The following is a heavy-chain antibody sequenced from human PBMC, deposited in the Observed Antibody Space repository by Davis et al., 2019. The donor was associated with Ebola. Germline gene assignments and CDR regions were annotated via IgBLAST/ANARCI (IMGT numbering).Heavy chain of an antibody. CDR2: ISYDGRNK. CDR1: AFTFSSYA. J-gene: IGHJ4*02. CDR3: VRAVDRISSGTRFDY. V-gene: IGHV3-30-3*01. Sequence: SLTLSCPPSAFTFSSYAMHWVRQAPGKGLEWVAVISYDGRNKYYADSVKGRFTISRDNSKNTLYLQMNSLRSEDTAVYYCVRAVDRISSGTRFDYWGQGTLATVSS. D-gene: IGHD6-19*01.